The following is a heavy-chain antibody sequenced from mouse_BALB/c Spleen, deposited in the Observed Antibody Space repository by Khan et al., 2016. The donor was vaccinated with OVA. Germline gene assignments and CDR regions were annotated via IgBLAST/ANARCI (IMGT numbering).Heavy chain of an antibody. V-gene: IGHV1-7*01. J-gene: IGHJ2*01. CDR2: INPTSGYT. Sequence: QVQLKQSGAELAKPGASVKMSCKASGYTFTSYWMHWIKQRPGQGLEWIGYINPTSGYTDYNQKFKDKATLPADKSSSTAYMQLSSLTPDDSAVYYCARDRIDYWGQGTALTVSS. CDR3: ARDRIDY. CDR1: GYTFTSYW.